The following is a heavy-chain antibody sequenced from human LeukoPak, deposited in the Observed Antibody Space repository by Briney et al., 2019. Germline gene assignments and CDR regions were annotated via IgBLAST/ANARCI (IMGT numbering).Heavy chain of an antibody. CDR1: GYTLTELS. V-gene: IGHV1-24*01. D-gene: IGHD3-22*01. CDR3: AATMIVVVIPAFDI. Sequence: WASVKASYKVSGYTLTELSMHWVRQAPGKGLEWMGGFDPEDGETIYAQKFQGRVTMTEDTSTDTAYMELSSLRSEDTAVYYCAATMIVVVIPAFDIWGQGTMVTVSS. CDR2: FDPEDGET. J-gene: IGHJ3*02.